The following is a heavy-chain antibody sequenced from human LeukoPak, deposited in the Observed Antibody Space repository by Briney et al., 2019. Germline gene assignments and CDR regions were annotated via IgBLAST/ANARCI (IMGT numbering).Heavy chain of an antibody. CDR1: GGSFSGYY. CDR3: ARRYYYDSFDY. Sequence: SETLSLTCAVYGGSFSGYYWSWIRQPPGKGLEWIGEINHSGSTNYNPSLKSRVTISVDTSKNQFSLKLSSVTAADTAVYYCARRYYYDSFDYWGQGTLVTVSS. V-gene: IGHV4-34*01. CDR2: INHSGST. J-gene: IGHJ4*02. D-gene: IGHD3-22*01.